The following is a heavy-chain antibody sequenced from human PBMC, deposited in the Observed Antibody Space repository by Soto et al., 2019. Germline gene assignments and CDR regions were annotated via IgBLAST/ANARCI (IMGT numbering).Heavy chain of an antibody. V-gene: IGHV3-9*01. CDR1: GFTFDDYA. Sequence: GGSLRLSCAASGFTFDDYAMHWVRQAPGKGLEWVSGISWNSDNIGYADSVKGRFTISRDNVKNSLYLQMNSLRAEDTTLYYCAKDLYSNYGDAFDIWGQGTMVTVSS. CDR3: AKDLYSNYGDAFDI. D-gene: IGHD4-4*01. CDR2: ISWNSDNI. J-gene: IGHJ3*02.